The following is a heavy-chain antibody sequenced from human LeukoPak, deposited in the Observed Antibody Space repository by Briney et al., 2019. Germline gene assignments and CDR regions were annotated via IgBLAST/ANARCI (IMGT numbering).Heavy chain of an antibody. J-gene: IGHJ6*02. CDR1: GYTFTSYA. CDR3: ARGYSYGSDYYYGMDV. V-gene: IGHV1-18*01. Sequence: ASVKVSCKASGYTFTSYAISWVRQAPGQGLEWMGWISGYNGNTKYAQKVQGRVTMTTDTSTSTAYMELRSLRSDDTAVYYCARGYSYGSDYYYGMDVWGQGTTVTVSS. D-gene: IGHD5-18*01. CDR2: ISGYNGNT.